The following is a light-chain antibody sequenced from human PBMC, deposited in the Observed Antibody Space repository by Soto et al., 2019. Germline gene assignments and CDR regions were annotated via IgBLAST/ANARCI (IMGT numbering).Light chain of an antibody. J-gene: IGLJ2*01. CDR1: SSDVGGYNY. CDR3: SSYAGNNNLV. Sequence: QSALTQPPSASGSPGQAVTISCTGTSSDVGGYNYVSWYQQHPGKAPKLMIFEVSEWPSGIPDRFSGSKSGNTASLTVSGLQAEDEADYYCSSYAGNNNLVFGGGTKLTVL. CDR2: EVS. V-gene: IGLV2-8*01.